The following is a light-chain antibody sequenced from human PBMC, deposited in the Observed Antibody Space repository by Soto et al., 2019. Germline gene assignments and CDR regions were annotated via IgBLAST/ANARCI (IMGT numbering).Light chain of an antibody. CDR3: QQLFRYPLA. Sequence: IQLTQSPSSLSASVVDRVAITCRASEGIANYLAWYQQKPGKAPKLLIYGGSTLQGGVPSRFTGSGSGTDFTLTISSLQPEDFATYHCQQLFRYPLAFGPGTRLEIK. V-gene: IGKV1-9*01. J-gene: IGKJ5*01. CDR2: GGS. CDR1: EGIANY.